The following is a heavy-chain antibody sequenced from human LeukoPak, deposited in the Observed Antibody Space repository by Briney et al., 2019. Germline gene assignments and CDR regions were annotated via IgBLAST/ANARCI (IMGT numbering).Heavy chain of an antibody. V-gene: IGHV3-7*01. J-gene: IGHJ6*03. CDR2: MKQDGSEK. Sequence: GGSLRLSCAASGFTFSSYWMSWVRQAPGKGLEWVANMKQDGSEKYYVDSVKGRFTISRDNAKNSLYLQMNSLRAEDTAVCYCAGDYDILTEGDYYYYCMDVWGKGTTVTVSS. CDR3: AGDYDILTEGDYYYYCMDV. D-gene: IGHD3-9*01. CDR1: GFTFSSYW.